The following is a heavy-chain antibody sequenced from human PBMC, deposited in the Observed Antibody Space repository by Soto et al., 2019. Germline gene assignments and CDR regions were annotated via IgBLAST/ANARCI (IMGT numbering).Heavy chain of an antibody. CDR2: IYYSGSN. CDR3: ARDQVRYYYGSGSYGIHYYYYGMDV. D-gene: IGHD3-10*01. CDR1: GGSISSYY. Sequence: QVQLQESGPGLVKPSETLSLTCTVSGGSISSYYWSWIRQPPGKGLEWIGYIYYSGSNNYNPSLKSRVTISVDTSKNQVSLKLSSVTAADTAVYYCARDQVRYYYGSGSYGIHYYYYGMDVWGPGTTVTVSS. J-gene: IGHJ6*02. V-gene: IGHV4-59*01.